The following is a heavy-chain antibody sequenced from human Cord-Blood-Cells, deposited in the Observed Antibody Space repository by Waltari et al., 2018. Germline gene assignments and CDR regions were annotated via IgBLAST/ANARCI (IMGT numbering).Heavy chain of an antibody. Sequence: QVQLVQSGAEVKKPGASVKVSCKASGYTFTGYYMHWVRQAPGQGLEWMGWINPNSGGTNDAQKFQGRVTMTRDTSISTAYMELSRLRSDDTAVYYCARDLRYGSGPFDYWGQGTLVTVSS. CDR2: INPNSGGT. V-gene: IGHV1-2*02. J-gene: IGHJ4*02. D-gene: IGHD3-10*01. CDR3: ARDLRYGSGPFDY. CDR1: GYTFTGYY.